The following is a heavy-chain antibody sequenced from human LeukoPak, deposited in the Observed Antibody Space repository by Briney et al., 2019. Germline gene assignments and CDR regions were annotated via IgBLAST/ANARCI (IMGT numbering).Heavy chain of an antibody. CDR2: IHESGNS. V-gene: IGHV4-59*13. Sequence: PSETLSLTCTVSGGSITNNYWAWIRQPPGKGLEWIGYIHESGNSNYNPSLRSRVTISIDMSKNQFSLKLTSVTAADTAVYYCARLNGYGSGSFAGSIDYWGQGTLVTVSS. CDR3: ARLNGYGSGSFAGSIDY. J-gene: IGHJ4*02. D-gene: IGHD3-10*01. CDR1: GGSITNNY.